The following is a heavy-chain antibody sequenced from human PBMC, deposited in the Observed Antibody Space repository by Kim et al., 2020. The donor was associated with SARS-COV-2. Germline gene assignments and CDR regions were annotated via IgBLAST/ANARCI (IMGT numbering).Heavy chain of an antibody. D-gene: IGHD3-16*01. Sequence: YSNPSLKSRVTMFVDTSTNQFSLKVTSVTAADTAVYHCASSSVGGNYFDYWGQGALVTVSS. J-gene: IGHJ4*02. CDR3: ASSSVGGNYFDY. V-gene: IGHV4-39*01.